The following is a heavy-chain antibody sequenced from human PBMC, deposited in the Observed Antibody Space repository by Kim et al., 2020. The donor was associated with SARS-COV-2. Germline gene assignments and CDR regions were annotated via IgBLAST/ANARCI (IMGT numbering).Heavy chain of an antibody. J-gene: IGHJ4*02. V-gene: IGHV1-18*04. Sequence: ASVKVSCKAFGYTFTTYGISWVRQAPGQGLEWMGWINTQNGNINYARNFTGRVTMTTDTSTRTAYLDLKSLRSDDTAVYYCARGSGTIVVPSVSLDYQGQ. CDR2: INTQNGNI. CDR1: GYTFTTYG. D-gene: IGHD2-15*01. CDR3: ARGSGTIVVPSVSLDY.